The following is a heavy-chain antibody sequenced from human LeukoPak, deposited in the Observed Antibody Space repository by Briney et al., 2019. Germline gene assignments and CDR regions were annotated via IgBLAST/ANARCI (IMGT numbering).Heavy chain of an antibody. CDR3: ARDPGRTGFDY. CDR1: GFTFSDYY. CDR2: ISSSSYT. D-gene: IGHD1/OR15-1a*01. Sequence: PGGSLRLSCAASGFTFSDYYMSWIRQAPGKGLEWVSYISSSSYTNYADSVKGRFTISRDNAKNSLYLRMTSLRAEDTAVYYCARDPGRTGFDYWGQGTLVTVSS. V-gene: IGHV3-11*05. J-gene: IGHJ4*02.